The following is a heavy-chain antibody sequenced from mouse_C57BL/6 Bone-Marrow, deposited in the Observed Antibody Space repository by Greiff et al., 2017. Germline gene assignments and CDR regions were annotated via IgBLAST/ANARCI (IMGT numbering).Heavy chain of an antibody. V-gene: IGHV1-74*01. CDR2: IHPSDSDT. CDR1: GYTFTSYW. J-gene: IGHJ2*01. CDR3: AMGGSLRAQPGY. D-gene: IGHD6-2*01. Sequence: QVQLQQPGAELVKPGASVKVSCKASGYTFTSYWMRWVKQRPGQGLEWIGRIHPSDSDTNYNQKFKGKATLTVDKSSSTAYMQLSSLTSEDAAVYYCAMGGSLRAQPGYWGQGTTLTVSS.